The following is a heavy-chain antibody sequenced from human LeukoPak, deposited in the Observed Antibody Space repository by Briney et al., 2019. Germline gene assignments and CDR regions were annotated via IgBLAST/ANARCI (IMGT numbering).Heavy chain of an antibody. CDR2: INPSAGST. D-gene: IGHD6-19*01. Sequence: ASVKVSCKASGYTFTSQYMHWVRQAPGQGLEWMGIINPSAGSTSYAQKFQGRVTMTRDTSTSTVYMELSSLRSDDTAVYYCASQQWLGCQYFHHWGQGTLVTVSS. CDR1: GYTFTSQY. CDR3: ASQQWLGCQYFHH. J-gene: IGHJ1*01. V-gene: IGHV1-46*01.